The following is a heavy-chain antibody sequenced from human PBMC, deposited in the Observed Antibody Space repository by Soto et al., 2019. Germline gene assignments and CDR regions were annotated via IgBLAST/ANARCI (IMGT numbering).Heavy chain of an antibody. J-gene: IGHJ4*02. Sequence: QVQLQESGPGLVKPSQTLALTSTIPSCSINSGGYYWTWIRHHPGKGLDCIWYIYYSGNTYYNPSPKSRVTISVDTSNTHFSLTLTSVTAADTAVYYCAREPSIWGPGTLVTVSS. CDR1: SCSINSGGYY. V-gene: IGHV4-31*03. CDR3: AREPSI. CDR2: IYYSGNT.